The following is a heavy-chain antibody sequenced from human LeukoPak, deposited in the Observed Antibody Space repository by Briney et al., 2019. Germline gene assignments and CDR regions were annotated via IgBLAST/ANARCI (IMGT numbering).Heavy chain of an antibody. CDR3: ATVTGVEGLYVDY. CDR1: GYTLTELS. CDR2: FDPDDGET. Sequence: ASVKVSCKVSGYTLTELSMHWVRQAPGKGLEWMGGFDPDDGETIYAQKFQGRVTMTEDPSTDTAYMELSSLRSEDTAVYYCATVTGVEGLYVDYWGQGALVTVSP. D-gene: IGHD2-21*02. J-gene: IGHJ4*02. V-gene: IGHV1-24*01.